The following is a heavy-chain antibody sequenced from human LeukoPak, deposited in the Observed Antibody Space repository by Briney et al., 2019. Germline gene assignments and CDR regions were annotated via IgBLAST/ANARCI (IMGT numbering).Heavy chain of an antibody. D-gene: IGHD3-10*01. J-gene: IGHJ4*02. CDR3: ARPYYYGSGSCPFDY. Sequence: GSLKTSCATSGFNFRTYSIHWVRQAPGKGLEWGAVISYDGNNKYYADSVKGRFTISSDNSKNTLYLQMTSLRSEDTAVYYCARPYYYGSGSCPFDYWGQGTLVTVSS. V-gene: IGHV3-30-3*01. CDR2: ISYDGNNK. CDR1: GFNFRTYS.